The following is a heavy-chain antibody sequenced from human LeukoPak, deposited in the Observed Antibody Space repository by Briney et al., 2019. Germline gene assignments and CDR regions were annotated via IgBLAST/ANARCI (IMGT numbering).Heavy chain of an antibody. V-gene: IGHV3-53*05. D-gene: IGHD3-3*01. CDR3: ARDASLTISYIDY. CDR1: GFTVSSNY. Sequence: GGSLRLSCAASGFTVSSNYMSWVRQAPGKGLEWVSVIYSGGSTYYADFVKGRFTISRDNSKNTLYLQMNSLRAEDTAVYYCARDASLTISYIDYWGQGTLVTVSS. CDR2: IYSGGST. J-gene: IGHJ4*02.